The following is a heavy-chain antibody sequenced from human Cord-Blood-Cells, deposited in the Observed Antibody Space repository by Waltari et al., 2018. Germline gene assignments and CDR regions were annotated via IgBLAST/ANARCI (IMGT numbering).Heavy chain of an antibody. J-gene: IGHJ5*02. CDR3: ARAIVVVPAANWFDP. Sequence: EVQLVESGGGLIKPGGSLRLSCSASGFTVSSNYMSWFRQAQGKGLEWVSVIYSGGSTYYADSVKGRFTISRDNSKNTLYLQMNSLRAEDKAVYYCARAIVVVPAANWFDPWGQGTLVTVSS. V-gene: IGHV3-53*01. CDR1: GFTVSSNY. CDR2: IYSGGST. D-gene: IGHD2-2*01.